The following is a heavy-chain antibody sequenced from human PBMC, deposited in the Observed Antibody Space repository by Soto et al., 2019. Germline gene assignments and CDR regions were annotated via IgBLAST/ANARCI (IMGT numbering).Heavy chain of an antibody. V-gene: IGHV4-30-2*01. D-gene: IGHD3-10*01. Sequence: SETLSLTCAVSGGSISSGGYSWSWIRQPPGKGLEWIGYIYHSGSTYYNPSLKSRVTISVDRSKNQFSLKLSSVTAADTAVYYCARTRRGDYYGSGSYYYFDYWGQGTLVTVSS. CDR1: GGSISSGGYS. CDR2: IYHSGST. CDR3: ARTRRGDYYGSGSYYYFDY. J-gene: IGHJ4*02.